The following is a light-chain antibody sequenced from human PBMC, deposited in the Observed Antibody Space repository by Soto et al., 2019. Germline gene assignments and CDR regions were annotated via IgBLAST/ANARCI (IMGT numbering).Light chain of an antibody. CDR1: QSVSSN. CDR2: GAY. V-gene: IGKV3-15*01. J-gene: IGKJ5*01. CDR3: QQYNIWPPIT. Sequence: EIVMTHSPATLSVSPGERATLSCSASQSVSSNVAWYQQKPGQAPRLLIYGAYTRAAGVPARFSGSGSGTEFTLTITSLQSEDIALYYCQQYNIWPPITFGQGTRLEIK.